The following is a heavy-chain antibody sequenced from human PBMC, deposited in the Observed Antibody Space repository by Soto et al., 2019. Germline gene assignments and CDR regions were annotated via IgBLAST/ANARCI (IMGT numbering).Heavy chain of an antibody. CDR3: AREVVGCSGGSCFPGYFDS. J-gene: IGHJ4*02. CDR2: ISSSGSTI. D-gene: IGHD2-15*01. CDR1: GFTFTSYE. V-gene: IGHV3-48*03. Sequence: EVQLVESGGGLVQPGGSLRLSCAAFGFTFTSYELNWVRQAPGKGLEWVSYISSSGSTIYYADSVKGRFTISRDNAKKLLFLQMNSLRTEDTAVYYCAREVVGCSGGSCFPGYFDSWCQGTLVTVSS.